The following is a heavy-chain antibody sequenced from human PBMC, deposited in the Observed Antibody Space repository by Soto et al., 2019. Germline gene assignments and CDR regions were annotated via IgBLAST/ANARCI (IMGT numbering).Heavy chain of an antibody. CDR3: GRVVEGATRHTDPDS. D-gene: IGHD2-21*01. V-gene: IGHV4-39*01. Sequence: NPSETLSLTCTVSGVSIHNSHSFWGWIRQPPGKGLEFIGTVYYSGGAHYNSSLKSRVTISVDTANNQVSLRMRSLTAADTAVYYCGRVVEGATRHTDPDSWGQGTLVTVSS. J-gene: IGHJ5*01. CDR1: GVSIHNSHSF. CDR2: VYYSGGA.